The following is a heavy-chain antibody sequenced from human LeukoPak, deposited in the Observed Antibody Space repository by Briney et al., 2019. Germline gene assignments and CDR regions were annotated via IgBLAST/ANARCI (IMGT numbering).Heavy chain of an antibody. D-gene: IGHD6-19*01. CDR2: ISSSGRTI. Sequence: QSGGSLRLSCAPSGFSFSSYDMDWVRHAPGKGRVWGSYISSSGRTIYYADSVKGRFPISRDNAKNSLYLQMNSLRAEDTAVYYCARVDSSGWYLVWGQGTLVTVSS. CDR3: ARVDSSGWYLV. V-gene: IGHV3-48*03. J-gene: IGHJ4*02. CDR1: GFSFSSYD.